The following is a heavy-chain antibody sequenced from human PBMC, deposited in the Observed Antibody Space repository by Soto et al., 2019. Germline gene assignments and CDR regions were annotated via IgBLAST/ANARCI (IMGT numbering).Heavy chain of an antibody. CDR3: ARLTSDMANYYAGSKY. V-gene: IGHV4-31*03. D-gene: IGHD1-26*01. Sequence: SETLSLTCTVSGGSIRSGGYYWSWIRQHPGKGLEWIGYIHYSGNTYCNPSLKSRVTISVDTSKNEFSLQLSSVTASDTAVYYCARLTSDMANYYAGSKYLRHATLFTV. CDR1: GGSIRSGGYY. CDR2: IHYSGNT. J-gene: IGHJ4*01.